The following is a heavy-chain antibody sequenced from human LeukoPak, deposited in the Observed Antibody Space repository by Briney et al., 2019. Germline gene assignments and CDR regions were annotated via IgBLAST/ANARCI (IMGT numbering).Heavy chain of an antibody. CDR1: GFSSSSYS. D-gene: IGHD5-24*01. CDR3: ARPRDGYNSYFDY. CDR2: ISSRSSTI. J-gene: IGHJ4*02. Sequence: PGGSLRLSCAASGFSSSSYSMNWVRQAPGKGLEWVAYISSRSSTIYYADSVKGRFTISRDNARNSLYLQMNSLRDEDTAVYYCARPRDGYNSYFDYWGQGTLVTVSS. V-gene: IGHV3-48*02.